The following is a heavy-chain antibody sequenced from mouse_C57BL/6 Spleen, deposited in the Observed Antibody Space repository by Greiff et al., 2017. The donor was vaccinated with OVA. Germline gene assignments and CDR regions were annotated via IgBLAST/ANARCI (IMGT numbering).Heavy chain of an antibody. CDR3: ARTPLRYGNYDFDY. CDR2: IYPGDGDP. V-gene: IGHV1-80*01. Sequence: VQLQQSGAELVKPGASVKISCKASGYAFSSYWMNWVKQRPGKGLEWIGQIYPGDGDPNYNGKFKGKATLTADKFFSTAYMQLNSLPSEDSAVYFGARTPLRYGNYDFDYWGKGTTLTVSS. CDR1: GYAFSSYW. J-gene: IGHJ2*01. D-gene: IGHD2-1*01.